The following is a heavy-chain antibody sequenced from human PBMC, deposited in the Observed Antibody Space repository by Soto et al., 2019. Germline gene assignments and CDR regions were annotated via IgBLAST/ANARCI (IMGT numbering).Heavy chain of an antibody. V-gene: IGHV3-48*02. D-gene: IGHD3-3*01. J-gene: IGHJ5*02. CDR1: GFTFSSYS. CDR2: ISSSSSTI. CDR3: AREFFGPNNWFDP. Sequence: GGSLRLSCAASGFTFSSYSMNWVRQAPGKGLEWVSYISSSSSTIYYADSVKGRFTISRDNAKNSLYLQMNSLRDEDTAGYYCAREFFGPNNWFDPWGQGTLVTVSS.